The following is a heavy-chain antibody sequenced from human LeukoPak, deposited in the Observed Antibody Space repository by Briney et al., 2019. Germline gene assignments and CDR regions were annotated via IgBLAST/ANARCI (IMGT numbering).Heavy chain of an antibody. D-gene: IGHD2-15*01. Sequence: PSETLSLTCTVSGGSISSSSYYWGWIRQPPGKGLEWIGSIYYSGSTNYNPSLKSRVTISVDTSKNQFSLKLSSVTAADTAVYYCARGHPPVFPLSTRYCSGGSCYSGSWFDPWGQGTLVTVSS. CDR2: IYYSGST. CDR3: ARGHPPVFPLSTRYCSGGSCYSGSWFDP. J-gene: IGHJ5*02. CDR1: GGSISSSSYY. V-gene: IGHV4-39*07.